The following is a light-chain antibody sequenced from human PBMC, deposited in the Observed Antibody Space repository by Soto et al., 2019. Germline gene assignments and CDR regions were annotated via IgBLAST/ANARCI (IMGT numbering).Light chain of an antibody. V-gene: IGKV3-20*01. CDR3: QQYGSSPFT. J-gene: IGKJ3*01. Sequence: EIVLTQSPGTLSLSPGERATLSCRASQDVSSSSLAWYQQKPGQAPRLLIYGASSRAAGIPDRFSGSVSGTDFTLTISRLEPEDFAVYYCQQYGSSPFTFGPGTKVYFK. CDR2: GAS. CDR1: QDVSSSS.